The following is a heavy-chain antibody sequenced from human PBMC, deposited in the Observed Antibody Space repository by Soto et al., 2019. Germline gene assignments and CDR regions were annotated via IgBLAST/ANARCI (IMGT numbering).Heavy chain of an antibody. V-gene: IGHV3-66*01. Sequence: SQRVSCSASGLTVNSNYVTWVRQAPGKGLEWVSVIYSGGSTYYADSVKGRFTISRDNSKNTLYLQMNSLRAEDTAVYYCASNGYYDFWSGPRFDPWGQGTLVTVSS. CDR1: GLTVNSNY. D-gene: IGHD3-3*01. CDR3: ASNGYYDFWSGPRFDP. J-gene: IGHJ5*02. CDR2: IYSGGST.